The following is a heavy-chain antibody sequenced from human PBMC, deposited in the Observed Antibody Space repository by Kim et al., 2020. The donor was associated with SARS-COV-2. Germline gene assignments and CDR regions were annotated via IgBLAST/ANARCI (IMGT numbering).Heavy chain of an antibody. J-gene: IGHJ4*02. D-gene: IGHD2-15*01. V-gene: IGHV3-7*01. CDR1: GFSVSTYW. Sequence: GGSLRLSCAASGFSVSTYWMNWVRQAPGKGLECVANIKQDGSEEYYVDSVKGRLTISRDNAKSSLYLQMNSLRAEDTAVYYCARGHTLPLFGGQGTLVTVSS. CDR2: IKQDGSEE. CDR3: ARGHTLPLF.